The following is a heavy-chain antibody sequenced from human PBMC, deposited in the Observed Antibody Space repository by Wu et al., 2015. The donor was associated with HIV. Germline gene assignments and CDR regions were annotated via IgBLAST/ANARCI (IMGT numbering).Heavy chain of an antibody. Sequence: QVQLVQSGAELKKPGSSVKVSCKASGDTFNIYAINWLRQVPGQGLEWMGGIIPAFGTTDYAGKFQGRVTISADDSTTTAYMELSSLRSEDTAVYYCARGGLQLWYQPTFDYWGQGTLVTVSS. CDR1: GDTFNIYA. J-gene: IGHJ4*02. CDR3: ARGGLQLWYQPTFDY. D-gene: IGHD5-18*01. CDR2: IIPAFGTT. V-gene: IGHV1-69*12.